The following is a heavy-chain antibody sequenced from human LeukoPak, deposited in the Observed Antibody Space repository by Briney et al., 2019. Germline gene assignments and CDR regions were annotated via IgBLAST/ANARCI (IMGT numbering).Heavy chain of an antibody. CDR2: IYHSGST. V-gene: IGHV4-4*02. Sequence: SETLSLTCAVSGGSISSSNWWSWVRQPPGKGLEWIGEIYHSGSTNYNPSLKSRVTISVDKSKNQFSLKLSSVTAADTAVYYCARGHSGYDFRTFDYWGQGTLVTVSS. CDR3: ARGHSGYDFRTFDY. CDR1: GGSISSSNW. D-gene: IGHD5-12*01. J-gene: IGHJ4*02.